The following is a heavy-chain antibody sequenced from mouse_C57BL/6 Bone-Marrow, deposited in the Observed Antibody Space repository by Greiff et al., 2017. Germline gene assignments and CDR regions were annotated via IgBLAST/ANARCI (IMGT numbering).Heavy chain of an antibody. D-gene: IGHD1-1*01. Sequence: VHVKQSGPELVKPGASVKISCKASGYSFTDYNMNWVKQSNGKSLEWIGVINPNYGTTSYNQKFKGKATLTVDQSSSTAYMQLNSLTSEDSAVYYCASTVVNDAMDYWGQGTSVTVSS. J-gene: IGHJ4*01. CDR2: INPNYGTT. CDR3: ASTVVNDAMDY. CDR1: GYSFTDYN. V-gene: IGHV1-39*01.